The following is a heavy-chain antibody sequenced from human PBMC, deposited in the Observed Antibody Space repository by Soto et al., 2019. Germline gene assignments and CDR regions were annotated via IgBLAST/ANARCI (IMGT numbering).Heavy chain of an antibody. J-gene: IGHJ4*02. V-gene: IGHV3-7*01. CDR1: GFTFSSYW. CDR3: ARNPSYDFWSGYYFIMDY. D-gene: IGHD3-3*01. CDR2: IKQDGSEK. Sequence: GGSLRLSCAASGFTFSSYWMSWVRQAPGKGLEWVANIKQDGSEKYYVDSVKGRFTISRDNAKNSLYLQMNSLRAEDTAVYYCARNPSYDFWSGYYFIMDYWGQGTLVTVSS.